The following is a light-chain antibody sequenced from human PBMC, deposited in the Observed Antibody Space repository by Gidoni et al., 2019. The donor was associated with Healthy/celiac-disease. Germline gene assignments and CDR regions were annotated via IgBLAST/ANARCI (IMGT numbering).Light chain of an antibody. Sequence: DIQLTHSPSFLSASVGDRVTITCRASQGISSYLAWYQQKPGKAPKLLIYAASTMQSGVPARFSGSGSGTEFTLTISSLQPEDVATYYCQQLNSYPFTFXPXTKVDIK. V-gene: IGKV1-9*01. CDR2: AAS. CDR3: QQLNSYPFT. CDR1: QGISSY. J-gene: IGKJ3*01.